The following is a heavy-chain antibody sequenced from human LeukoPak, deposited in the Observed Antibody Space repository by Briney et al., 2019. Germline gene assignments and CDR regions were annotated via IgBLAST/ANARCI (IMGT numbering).Heavy chain of an antibody. D-gene: IGHD1-26*01. CDR1: GGSISSYY. Sequence: SETLSLTCTVSGGSISSYYWSWIRQPAGKGLEWIGRIYTSGSTNYNPSLKSRVTMSVDTSKNQFSLKLSSVTAADTAVYYCARGRAHSGSRPPYYYYYYMDVWGKGTTVTISS. J-gene: IGHJ6*03. CDR3: ARGRAHSGSRPPYYYYYYMDV. V-gene: IGHV4-4*07. CDR2: IYTSGST.